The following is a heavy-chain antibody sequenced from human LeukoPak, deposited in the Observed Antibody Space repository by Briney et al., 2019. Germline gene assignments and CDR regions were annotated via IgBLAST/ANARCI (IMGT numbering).Heavy chain of an antibody. CDR1: GFTFTSSA. Sequence: GTSVEVSCKASGFTFTSSAVQWVRQARGQRLEWIGWIVVGRDNTNYAQKFQERVTITRDMSTSTAYMELSSLRSEDTAVYYCAAVLSINMVRGALGAFDIWGQGTMVTVSS. V-gene: IGHV1-58*01. CDR2: IVVGRDNT. CDR3: AAVLSINMVRGALGAFDI. J-gene: IGHJ3*02. D-gene: IGHD3-10*01.